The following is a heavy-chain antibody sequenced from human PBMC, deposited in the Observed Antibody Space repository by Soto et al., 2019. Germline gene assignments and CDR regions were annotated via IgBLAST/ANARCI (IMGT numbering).Heavy chain of an antibody. CDR1: GGSISSGDYY. J-gene: IGHJ6*02. Sequence: SETLSLTCTVSGGSISSGDYYWSWIRQPPGKGLEWIGYIYYSGSTYYNPSLKSRVTISVDTSKNQFSLKLSSVTAADTAVYYCARVGIMTYYGMDVWGQGTTVTVSS. CDR3: ARVGIMTYYGMDV. CDR2: IYYSGST. D-gene: IGHD3-16*01. V-gene: IGHV4-30-4*01.